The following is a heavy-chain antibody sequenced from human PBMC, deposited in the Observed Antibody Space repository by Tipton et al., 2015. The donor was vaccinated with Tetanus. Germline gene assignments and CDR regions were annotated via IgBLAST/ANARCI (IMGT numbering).Heavy chain of an antibody. CDR1: GGSISSSY. CDR3: ARGGGLRPYYYYYGMDV. Sequence: LVKPSETLSLTCTVSGGSISSSYWSWIRQPPGKGLEWIGYIYYSGSTNYNPSLKSRVTISLDTSKNQFSLKLSSVTAADTAVYYCARGGGLRPYYYYYGMDVWGQGTTVTVSS. CDR2: IYYSGST. D-gene: IGHD3-10*01. V-gene: IGHV4-59*01. J-gene: IGHJ6*02.